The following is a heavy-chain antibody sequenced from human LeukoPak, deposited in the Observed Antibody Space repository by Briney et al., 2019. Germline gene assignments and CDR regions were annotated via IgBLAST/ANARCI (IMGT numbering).Heavy chain of an antibody. Sequence: PSETLSLTCTVSGGSISSYYWSWIRQPPGKGQEWIGYIYYSGSTNYNPSLKSRVTISVDTSKNQFSLKLSSVTAADTAVYYCARVKTPFDAFDTWGQGTMVTVSS. CDR3: ARVKTPFDAFDT. CDR1: GGSISSYY. CDR2: IYYSGST. J-gene: IGHJ3*02. V-gene: IGHV4-59*01.